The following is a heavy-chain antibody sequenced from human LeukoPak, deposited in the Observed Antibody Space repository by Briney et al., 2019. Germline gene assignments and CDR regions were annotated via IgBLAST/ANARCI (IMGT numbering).Heavy chain of an antibody. J-gene: IGHJ4*02. CDR2: IYHSGST. CDR1: GYSISSGYY. CDR3: AGSYYDFWSGPRN. D-gene: IGHD3-3*01. Sequence: SETLSLTCAVSGYSISSGYYWGWIRQPPGKGLEWIGSIYHSGSTYYNPSLKSRVTMSVDTSKNQFSLKLSSVTAADTAVYYCAGSYYDFWSGPRNWGQGTLVTVSS. V-gene: IGHV4-38-2*01.